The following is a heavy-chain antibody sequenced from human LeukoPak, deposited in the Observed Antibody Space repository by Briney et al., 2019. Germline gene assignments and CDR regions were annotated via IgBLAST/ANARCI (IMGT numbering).Heavy chain of an antibody. CDR1: GGSISNYY. V-gene: IGHV4-59*08. CDR2: IYYSGST. Sequence: PSETLSLTCTVSGGSISNYYWSWIRQPPGKGLHYIGYIYYSGSTNYNPSLKSRVTISVDTSKNQISLKLSSVTAADTAVYYCARQQLGPYYYYGMDVWGQGTTVTVSS. J-gene: IGHJ6*02. CDR3: ARQQLGPYYYYGMDV. D-gene: IGHD6-13*01.